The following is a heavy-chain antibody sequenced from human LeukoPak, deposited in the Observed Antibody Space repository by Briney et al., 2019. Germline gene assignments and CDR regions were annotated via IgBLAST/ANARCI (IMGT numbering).Heavy chain of an antibody. CDR1: GFPLSSYA. D-gene: IGHD1-26*01. V-gene: IGHV3-23*01. J-gene: IGHJ3*02. CDR2: TSSSDDGT. CDR3: AKESEWELLTSNAFDI. Sequence: GGSLRLSCAASGFPLSSYATSWVRQVPGKGLEWVSATSSSDDGTYHADSVRGRFTISRDNSKNTLYLQMNSLRAEDTAVYYCAKESEWELLTSNAFDIWGQGTMVTVSS.